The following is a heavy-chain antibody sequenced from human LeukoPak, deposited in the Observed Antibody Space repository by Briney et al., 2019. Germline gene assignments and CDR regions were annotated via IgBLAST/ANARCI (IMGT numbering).Heavy chain of an antibody. D-gene: IGHD3-10*01. V-gene: IGHV4-4*07. J-gene: IGHJ4*02. Sequence: SETLSLTCTVSGGSISSYYWSWIRQPAGKGLEWIGRVYPGESSEYNPSLKSRVTMTVDPSKNKFSLKVNSVTAADTAVDYCATFDRGGLDYWGQGTLVTVSS. CDR1: GGSISSYY. CDR3: ATFDRGGLDY. CDR2: VYPGESS.